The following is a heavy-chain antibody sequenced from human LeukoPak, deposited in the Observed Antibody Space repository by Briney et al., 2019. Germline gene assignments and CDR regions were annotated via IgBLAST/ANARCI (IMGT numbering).Heavy chain of an antibody. D-gene: IGHD7-27*01. CDR3: AKDGGLWVSAHWGDS. V-gene: IGHV3-23*01. Sequence: GGSLRLSRTASGFTFSSYAMSWVRQAPGKGLKWVSTISTGGGNTYYADSVKGRFTVSRDDSKNTLYLQMNSLRAEDTAVYYCAKDGGLWVSAHWGDSWGRGTLVTVSS. CDR2: ISTGGGNT. J-gene: IGHJ4*02. CDR1: GFTFSSYA.